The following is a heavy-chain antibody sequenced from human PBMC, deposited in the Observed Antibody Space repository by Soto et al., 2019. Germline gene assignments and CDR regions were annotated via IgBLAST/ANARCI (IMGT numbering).Heavy chain of an antibody. CDR2: IYYSGST. D-gene: IGHD4-17*01. CDR3: ARAPDYGDYYYYYMDV. CDR1: GGSISSYY. J-gene: IGHJ6*03. Sequence: SETLSLTCTVSGGSISSYYWSWIRQPPGKGLEWIGYIYYSGSTNYNPSLKSRVTTSVDTSKNQFSLKLSSVTAADTAVYYCARAPDYGDYYYYYMDVWGKGTTVTVSS. V-gene: IGHV4-59*01.